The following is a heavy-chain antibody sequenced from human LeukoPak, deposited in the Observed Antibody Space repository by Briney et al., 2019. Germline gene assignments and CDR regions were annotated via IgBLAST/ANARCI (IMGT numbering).Heavy chain of an antibody. CDR2: IGSASDT. Sequence: QSGGSLRLSCAASGFTFSSFDMHWVRQPTGQGLEWVSTIGSASDTYYPGSVEGRVTSSRENTKTSLYLQMNRLTAGDTAVYYCARGPPRGKYYYIEVWGKGTTVTVSS. V-gene: IGHV3-13*01. CDR3: ARGPPRGKYYYIEV. D-gene: IGHD1-1*01. CDR1: GFTFSSFD. J-gene: IGHJ6*03.